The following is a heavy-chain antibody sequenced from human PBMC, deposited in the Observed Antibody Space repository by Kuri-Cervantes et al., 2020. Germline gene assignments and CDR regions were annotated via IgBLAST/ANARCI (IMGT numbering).Heavy chain of an antibody. J-gene: IGHJ6*02. Sequence: GGSLRLSCAASGFTFSSYAMHWARQAPGKGLEWVAVISYDGSNKYYADSVKGRFTISRDNSKNTLYPQMNSLRAEDTAVYYCARGWNYDILTGYDVYYYYGMDVWGQGTTVTVSS. CDR3: ARGWNYDILTGYDVYYYYGMDV. V-gene: IGHV3-30-3*01. CDR2: ISYDGSNK. CDR1: GFTFSSYA. D-gene: IGHD3-9*01.